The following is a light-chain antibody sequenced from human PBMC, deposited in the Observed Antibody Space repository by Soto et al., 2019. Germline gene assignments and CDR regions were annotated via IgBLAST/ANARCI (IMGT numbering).Light chain of an antibody. Sequence: DIQMTQSPSTLSASVGDRVTITCRASQSISSWVAWYQQKPGKAPKLRIYDASRLVSGVPSRFSGSGSGTEFTLTSSSLHHDGYATYYCQQYNSYSKYTFGQGNKLALK. J-gene: IGKJ2*01. CDR1: QSISSW. CDR3: QQYNSYSKYT. V-gene: IGKV1-5*01. CDR2: DAS.